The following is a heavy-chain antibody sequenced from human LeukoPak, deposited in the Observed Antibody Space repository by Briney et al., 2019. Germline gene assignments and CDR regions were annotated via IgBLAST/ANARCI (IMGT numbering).Heavy chain of an antibody. CDR3: ARQWFDPITYYYGSGSYLWLNWFDP. J-gene: IGHJ5*02. CDR2: IYPGDSDT. D-gene: IGHD3-10*01. Sequence: GESLKISCKGSGYSFTSYWIGWVRQMPGKGLEWMGIIYPGDSDTRYSPSFQGQVTISADKSISTAYLQWSSLKASDTAMYYCARQWFDPITYYYGSGSYLWLNWFDPWGQGTLVTVSS. CDR1: GYSFTSYW. V-gene: IGHV5-51*01.